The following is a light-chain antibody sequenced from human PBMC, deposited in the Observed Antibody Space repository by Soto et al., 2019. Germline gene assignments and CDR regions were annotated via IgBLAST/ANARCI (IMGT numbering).Light chain of an antibody. CDR3: QQRSNWPRWT. V-gene: IGKV3-11*01. J-gene: IGKJ1*01. CDR1: QSVSSY. Sequence: EIVLTQSPATLSLSLGERATLSCRASQSVSSYLAWYQQKPGQAPRLLIYDASNRATGIPARFSGSGSGTDFTLTISSLEPEDFAVYYCQQRSNWPRWTFGQGTKVDNK. CDR2: DAS.